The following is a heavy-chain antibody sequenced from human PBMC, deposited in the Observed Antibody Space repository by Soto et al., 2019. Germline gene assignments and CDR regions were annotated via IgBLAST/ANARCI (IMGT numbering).Heavy chain of an antibody. D-gene: IGHD2-15*01. CDR2: INHSGST. Sequence: QVQLQQWGAGLLKPSETLSLTCAVYGGSFSGYYWSWIRQPPGKGLEWIGEINHSGSTNYNPSLKSRVTISGDTSKNQFSLTLSSVTAADTAVYYCARGDCSGGSCYSRLHAFDIWGQGTMVTVSS. V-gene: IGHV4-34*01. CDR3: ARGDCSGGSCYSRLHAFDI. J-gene: IGHJ3*02. CDR1: GGSFSGYY.